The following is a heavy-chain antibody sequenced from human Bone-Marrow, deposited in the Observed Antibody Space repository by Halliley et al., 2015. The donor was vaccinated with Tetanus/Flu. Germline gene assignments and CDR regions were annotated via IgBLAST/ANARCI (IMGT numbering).Heavy chain of an antibody. Sequence: LVKPTQTLSLTCAISGDNVSSYSAAWNWIRQSPSGGLEWLGRTYSRSKWYTDYAVSVKSRMTINPDTSKNQFSLQLNSVTPEDTAVYYCARELRARGRGGSPTWYFDYWGQGTLVTVSS. J-gene: IGHJ4*02. CDR2: TYSRSKWYT. D-gene: IGHD2-15*01. V-gene: IGHV6-1*01. CDR1: GDNVSSYSAA. CDR3: ARELRARGRGGSPTWYFDY.